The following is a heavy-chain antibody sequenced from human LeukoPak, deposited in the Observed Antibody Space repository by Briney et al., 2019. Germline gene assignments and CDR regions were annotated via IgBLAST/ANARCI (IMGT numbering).Heavy chain of an antibody. Sequence: GGSQTLSCAPSGLTFSIYWMSWVRHAPGEGMEWVADIKRDGSEKHYVHCVKGRFTLSREDAKHSLYLQMNSLRAEDTAVYYCALNMIGGQIFDFRGQGTLVTVSS. CDR3: ALNMIGGQIFDF. D-gene: IGHD3-16*01. V-gene: IGHV3-7*01. J-gene: IGHJ4*02. CDR1: GLTFSIYW. CDR2: IKRDGSEK.